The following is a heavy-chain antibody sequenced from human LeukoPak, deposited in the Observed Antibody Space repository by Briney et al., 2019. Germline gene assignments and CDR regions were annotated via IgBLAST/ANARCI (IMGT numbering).Heavy chain of an antibody. CDR3: ARDAAYGYDRFDY. D-gene: IGHD5-18*01. Sequence: GGSLRLSYAASGFMFNTYWMAWVRQAPGKGLEWVANIKEDGSDKNYVDSVKGRFTISRDNADNSLYLHMNSLRAEDTAVYYCARDAAYGYDRFDYWGQGTQVTVSS. CDR2: IKEDGSDK. V-gene: IGHV3-7*01. CDR1: GFMFNTYW. J-gene: IGHJ4*02.